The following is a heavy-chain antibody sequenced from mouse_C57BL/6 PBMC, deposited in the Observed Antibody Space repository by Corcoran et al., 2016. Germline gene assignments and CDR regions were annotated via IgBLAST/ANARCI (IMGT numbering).Heavy chain of an antibody. CDR3: ARGTTVGSDY. J-gene: IGHJ2*01. D-gene: IGHD1-1*01. Sequence: QIQLVQFGPELKKTGETVKISCRASGGTFANYGMSWVKQAPGKGLKRMGWINTYSGVPTYADDFKGRFAFSLATSASTAYLQINNLKNEDTATYFCARGTTVGSDYWGQGSTLTVSS. V-gene: IGHV9-3*01. CDR2: INTYSGVP. CDR1: GGTFANYG.